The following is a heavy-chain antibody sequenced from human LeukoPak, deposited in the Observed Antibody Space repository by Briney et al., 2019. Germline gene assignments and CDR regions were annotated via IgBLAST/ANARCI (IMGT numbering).Heavy chain of an antibody. D-gene: IGHD6-13*01. V-gene: IGHV3-23*01. J-gene: IGHJ4*02. CDR2: ISGSGGST. Sequence: GGSLRLSCAASGFTFSSYAMSWVRQAPGKGLEWVSAISGSGGSTYYADSVKGRFTISRDNSKNTLYLQMNSLRAEDTAVYYCSKGGASIAAADYELYYFEYWGQGTLVTVSS. CDR1: GFTFSSYA. CDR3: SKGGASIAAADYELYYFEY.